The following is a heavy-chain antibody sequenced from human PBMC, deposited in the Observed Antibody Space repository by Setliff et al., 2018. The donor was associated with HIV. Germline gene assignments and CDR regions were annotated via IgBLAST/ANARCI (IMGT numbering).Heavy chain of an antibody. J-gene: IGHJ4*02. Sequence: SETLSLTCSVTGGSIRSYYWSWIRQSPGKGLEWIGYIYFSGSTSYNPSLKNRLTISVDTSKNQFSLKLSSVTAADTAVYYCARVGDLGSTYYFDYWGQGALVTVSS. D-gene: IGHD1-26*01. CDR2: IYFSGST. CDR1: GGSIRSYY. CDR3: ARVGDLGSTYYFDY. V-gene: IGHV4-59*01.